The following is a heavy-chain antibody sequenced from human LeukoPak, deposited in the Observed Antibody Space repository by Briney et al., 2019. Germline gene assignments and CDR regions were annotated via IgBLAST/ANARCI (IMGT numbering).Heavy chain of an antibody. CDR2: ISFEGGKI. D-gene: IGHD4-17*01. V-gene: IGHV3-30*18. CDR3: AKDRSDGFYGDEFDH. Sequence: GGSLRLSCAASGFSFSRHDMHWVRQAPGKGLEWVAIISFEGGKIDYAESVKGRFNISRDNSKNTLYLQMSSLRVEDTAVYYCAKDRSDGFYGDEFDHWGQGTLVTVSS. J-gene: IGHJ4*02. CDR1: GFSFSRHD.